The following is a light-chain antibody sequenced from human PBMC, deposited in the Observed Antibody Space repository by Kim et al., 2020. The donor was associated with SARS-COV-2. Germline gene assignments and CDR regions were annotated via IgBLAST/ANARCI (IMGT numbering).Light chain of an antibody. Sequence: DIQLTQSPSFLSASVGDRVTITCRASQDISSYFAWYQQKPGRAPKLLIHAASTLQSGVPSRFSGSGSETEFTLTISSLQPEDFATYYCQQLNDYPNTFGQGTRLEIK. V-gene: IGKV1-9*01. CDR1: QDISSY. CDR3: QQLNDYPNT. J-gene: IGKJ5*01. CDR2: AAS.